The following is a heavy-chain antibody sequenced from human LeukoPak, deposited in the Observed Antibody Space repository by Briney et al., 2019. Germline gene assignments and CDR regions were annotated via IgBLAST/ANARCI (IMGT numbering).Heavy chain of an antibody. D-gene: IGHD6-13*01. V-gene: IGHV3-21*01. CDR3: TRSPYSSSWTFEY. Sequence: GGSLRLSCAASGFTFSSYTMNWVRQAPGKGLEWVSSISSIGSYIYYADSVKGRFTISRDNAKNTLYLHMHSLRPEDTAVYYCTRSPYSSSWTFEYWGQGTLVSVPS. CDR2: ISSIGSYI. J-gene: IGHJ4*02. CDR1: GFTFSSYT.